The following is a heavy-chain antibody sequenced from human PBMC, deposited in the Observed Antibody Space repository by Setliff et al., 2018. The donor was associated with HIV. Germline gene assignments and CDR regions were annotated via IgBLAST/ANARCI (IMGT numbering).Heavy chain of an antibody. CDR2: IYHTGIT. CDR3: ARLSGGMVPNY. Sequence: SETLSLTCTVSGGSITSTPYYWGWIRQPPGKGLEWIGSIYHTGITYDNPSLKSRVTISVDSSKNQISLRLSSVTAADTAVYYCARLSGGMVPNYWGQGTLVTVSS. J-gene: IGHJ4*02. V-gene: IGHV4-39*01. D-gene: IGHD3-10*01. CDR1: GGSITSTPYY.